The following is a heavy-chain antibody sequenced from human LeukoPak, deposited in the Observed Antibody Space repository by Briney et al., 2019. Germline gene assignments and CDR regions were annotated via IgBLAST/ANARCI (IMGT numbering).Heavy chain of an antibody. CDR2: ISSTSSTI. J-gene: IGHJ4*02. CDR1: RFTFSTYS. D-gene: IGHD3-16*01. CDR3: ARDLGDWYTSGFDD. V-gene: IGHV3-48*04. Sequence: GGSLRLSCAASRFTFSTYSMNWVRQAPGKGLEWVSYISSTSSTIYYADSVKGRFTISRDNVKNSLYLQMNSLRVEDTGVYYCARDLGDWYTSGFDDWGQGSLVIVSS.